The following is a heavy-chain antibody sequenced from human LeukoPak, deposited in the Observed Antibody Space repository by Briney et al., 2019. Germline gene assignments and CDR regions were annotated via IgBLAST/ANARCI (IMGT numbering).Heavy chain of an antibody. D-gene: IGHD2-15*01. CDR1: GFTVSSNC. Sequence: GGSLRLSCAASGFTVSSNCMSWVRQAPGKGLEWVSVIYSGGSTYYADSVKGRFTISRDNSKNTLYLQMNSLRAEDTAVYYCARDSGGPKAYYYGMDVWGQGTTVTVSS. CDR2: IYSGGST. CDR3: ARDSGGPKAYYYGMDV. V-gene: IGHV3-66*01. J-gene: IGHJ6*02.